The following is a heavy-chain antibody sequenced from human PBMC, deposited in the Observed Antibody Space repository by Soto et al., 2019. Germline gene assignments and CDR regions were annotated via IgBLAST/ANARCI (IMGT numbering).Heavy chain of an antibody. D-gene: IGHD3-9*01. V-gene: IGHV3-21*01. CDR1: GFTFSSYS. CDR3: ARAPADKDQH. J-gene: IGHJ1*01. CDR2: ISSSSSYV. Sequence: GGSLRLSCAASGFTFSSYSMNWVRQAPGKGLEWVSSISSSSSYVYYADSVKGRFTISRDNAKNSLYLQMNSLRAEDTAVYYCARAPADKDQHWGQGTLVTVSS.